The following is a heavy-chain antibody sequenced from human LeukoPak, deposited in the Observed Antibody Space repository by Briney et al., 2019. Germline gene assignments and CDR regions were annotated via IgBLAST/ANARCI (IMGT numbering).Heavy chain of an antibody. Sequence: SETLSLTCAVYGGSFSGYYWSWIRQPPGKGLEWIGEINHSGSTNYNPSLKSRVTISVDTSKNQFSLKLSSVTAADTAVYYRARRDDYWGQGTLVTVSS. J-gene: IGHJ4*02. V-gene: IGHV4-34*01. CDR3: ARRDDY. CDR2: INHSGST. CDR1: GGSFSGYY.